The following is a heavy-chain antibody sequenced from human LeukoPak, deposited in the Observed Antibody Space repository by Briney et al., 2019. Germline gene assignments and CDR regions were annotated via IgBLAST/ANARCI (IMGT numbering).Heavy chain of an antibody. CDR2: ISGNGGTT. J-gene: IGHJ4*02. CDR3: AKATTISAAGSHFVY. Sequence: GGSLRLSCVESGFTSSNYAMSWVRQAPGGGLEWVAAISGNGGTTYYADSVKGRFTISRDNSKNTLYLQMNSLRAEDTAVFYCAKATTISAAGSHFVYWGQGTLVTDSS. D-gene: IGHD6-13*01. V-gene: IGHV3-23*01. CDR1: GFTSSNYA.